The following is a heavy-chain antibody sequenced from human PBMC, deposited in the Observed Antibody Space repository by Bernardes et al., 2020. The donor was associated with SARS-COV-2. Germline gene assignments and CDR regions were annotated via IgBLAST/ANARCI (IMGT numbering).Heavy chain of an antibody. Sequence: SETLSLTCAVYGGSFSGYYWSWIRQTPGKELEWIGEIYHFGGPHCNPSLESRVTISVDKSKNQFSLTLSYVTAADTAVYYCAKLKSGVGPDWSHRVGLYFDYWGQGLPVTVSS. CDR1: GGSFSGYY. J-gene: IGHJ4*02. CDR2: IYHFGGP. V-gene: IGHV4-34*01. D-gene: IGHD3-9*01. CDR3: AKLKSGVGPDWSHRVGLYFDY.